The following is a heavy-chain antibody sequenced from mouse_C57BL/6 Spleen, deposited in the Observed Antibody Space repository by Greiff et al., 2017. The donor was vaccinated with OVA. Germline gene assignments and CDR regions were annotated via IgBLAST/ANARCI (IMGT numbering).Heavy chain of an antibody. Sequence: QVQLKQPGAELVRPGSSVKLSCKASGYTFTSYWMHWVKQRPIQGLEWIGNIDPSDSETHYNQKFKDKATLTVDKSSSTAYMQLSSLTSEDSAVYYCAREYYGSSYVFDYWGQGTTLTVSS. CDR3: AREYYGSSYVFDY. CDR2: IDPSDSET. J-gene: IGHJ2*01. D-gene: IGHD1-1*01. CDR1: GYTFTSYW. V-gene: IGHV1-52*01.